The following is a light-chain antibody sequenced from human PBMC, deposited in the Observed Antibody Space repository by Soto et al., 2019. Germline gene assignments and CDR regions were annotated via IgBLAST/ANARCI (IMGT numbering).Light chain of an antibody. Sequence: DIVMTHSPDSLAVSLGERASMNCKCSRSVLYKSNNKNHLAWYQQKPGQPPQLIIYWASTRESGVPERFSGSGSGTDFTLTISSLEAEDVAFYWCQQYFDVPFTFGGGTKVDI. V-gene: IGKV4-1*01. CDR2: WAS. CDR1: RSVLYKSNNKNH. CDR3: QQYFDVPFT. J-gene: IGKJ4*01.